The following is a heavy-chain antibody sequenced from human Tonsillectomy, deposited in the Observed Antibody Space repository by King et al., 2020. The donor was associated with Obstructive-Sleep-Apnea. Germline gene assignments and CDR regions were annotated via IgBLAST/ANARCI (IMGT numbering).Heavy chain of an antibody. V-gene: IGHV3-48*04. Sequence: VQLVESGGGLVQPGGSLRLSCAASRFSFSQYSLNWVRPAPGKGLEWISYIAPWSAPYYSDSVKGRFTISRDNAKNSVYLHMNDLRAEDTAVYYCARDSSWVFDFWGQGTLVTVSS. J-gene: IGHJ4*02. CDR2: IAPWSAP. D-gene: IGHD3-16*01. CDR1: RFSFSQYS. CDR3: ARDSSWVFDF.